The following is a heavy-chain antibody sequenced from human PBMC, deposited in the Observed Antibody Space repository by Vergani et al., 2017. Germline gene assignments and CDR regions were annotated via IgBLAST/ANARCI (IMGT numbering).Heavy chain of an antibody. CDR2: INPNSGGT. CDR1: GYTFTGYY. V-gene: IGHV1-2*02. D-gene: IGHD3-10*01. CDR3: ARTSSISGSYYNGEWDY. J-gene: IGHJ4*02. Sequence: QVQLVQSGAEVKKPGASVKVSCKASGYTFTGYYMHWVRQAPGQGLEWMGWINPNSGGTNYAQKFQGRVTMTRDTSISTAYMELSRLRSDDTAMYYCARTSSISGSYYNGEWDYWGQGTLVVVSS.